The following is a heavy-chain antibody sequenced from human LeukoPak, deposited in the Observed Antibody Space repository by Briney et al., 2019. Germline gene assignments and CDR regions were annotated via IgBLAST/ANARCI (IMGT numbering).Heavy chain of an antibody. V-gene: IGHV1-2*02. J-gene: IGHJ3*02. Sequence: ASVKVSCKASGYTFTSYAMHWVRQAPGQRLEWMGWINPNSGGTNYAQKFQGRVTMTRDTSISTAYMELSRLRSDDTAVYYCARSLNAATDAFDIWGQGTMVTVSS. CDR1: GYTFTSYA. D-gene: IGHD2-15*01. CDR3: ARSLNAATDAFDI. CDR2: INPNSGGT.